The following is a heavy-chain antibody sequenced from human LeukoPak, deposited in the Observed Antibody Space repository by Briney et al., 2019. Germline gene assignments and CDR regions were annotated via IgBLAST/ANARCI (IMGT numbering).Heavy chain of an antibody. CDR3: ARGPRGWFASDY. Sequence: GGSLRLSCAVSGFTLSSYLVHWVRPTPGKGLVWISRIHSDGSRSYADSVKGRFTISRDDAKNTLYLQMNSLRVEDTAVYYCARGPRGWFASDYWGQGTVVIVSS. V-gene: IGHV3-74*01. CDR1: GFTLSSYL. CDR2: IHSDGSR. J-gene: IGHJ4*02. D-gene: IGHD6-19*01.